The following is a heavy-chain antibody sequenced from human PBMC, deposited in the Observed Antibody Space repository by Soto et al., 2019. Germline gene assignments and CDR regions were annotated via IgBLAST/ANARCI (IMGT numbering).Heavy chain of an antibody. CDR3: AKDMGEGCSAGFRGSDY. CDR1: GFMFDDYA. Sequence: EVQLVESGGGLVQPGRSLRLSCAASGFMFDDYAMHWVRQAPGKGLEWVSGISWNSGSIGYADSVKGRFTISRDNAKNXXYRQMNRLSAEDTALYYGAKDMGEGCSAGFRGSDYWAQGSLVTVSS. CDR2: ISWNSGSI. V-gene: IGHV3-9*01. J-gene: IGHJ4*02. D-gene: IGHD3-16*01.